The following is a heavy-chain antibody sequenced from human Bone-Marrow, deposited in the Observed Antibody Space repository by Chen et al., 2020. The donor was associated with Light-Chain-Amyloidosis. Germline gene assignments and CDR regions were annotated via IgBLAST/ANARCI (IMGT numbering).Heavy chain of an antibody. Sequence: QVQLVESGGGVVQPGRSLRLSCAASGFTFSSYGMHWVRQAPGKGLEWGAVISYDGSNKYYADSVKGRFTISRDNSKNTLYLQMNSLRAEDTAVYYCAKAGGISTVTTTPFDYWGQGTLVTVSS. J-gene: IGHJ4*02. CDR2: ISYDGSNK. CDR1: GFTFSSYG. CDR3: AKAGGISTVTTTPFDY. V-gene: IGHV3-30*18. D-gene: IGHD4-4*01.